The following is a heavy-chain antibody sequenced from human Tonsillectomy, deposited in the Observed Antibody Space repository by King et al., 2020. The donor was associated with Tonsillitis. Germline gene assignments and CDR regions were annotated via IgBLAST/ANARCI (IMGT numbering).Heavy chain of an antibody. D-gene: IGHD2-21*02. J-gene: IGHJ5*02. Sequence: QLKESGPGLVKPSETLSLTCTVSGDSISSSYYYWGWIRQPPGKGLEWIGTIYYSGSTYYNPSLMSRVTISVDTSKNHFSLRLSSVNAADTAVYYCARGFGDDWFDPWGQGTLVTVSS. CDR3: ARGFGDDWFDP. V-gene: IGHV4-39*02. CDR1: GDSISSSYYY. CDR2: IYYSGST.